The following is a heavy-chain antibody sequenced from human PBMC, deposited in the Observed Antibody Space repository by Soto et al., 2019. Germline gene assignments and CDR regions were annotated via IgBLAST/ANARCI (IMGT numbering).Heavy chain of an antibody. CDR3: ARALGVVPAATTYYYYYGMDV. Sequence: GGSLRLSCAASGFTFSSYGMHWVRQAPGKGLEWVAVIWYDGSNKYYADSVKGRFTISRDNSKNTLYLQMNGLRAEDTAVYYCARALGVVPAATTYYYYYGMDVWGQGTTVTVSS. V-gene: IGHV3-33*01. CDR2: IWYDGSNK. D-gene: IGHD2-2*01. CDR1: GFTFSSYG. J-gene: IGHJ6*02.